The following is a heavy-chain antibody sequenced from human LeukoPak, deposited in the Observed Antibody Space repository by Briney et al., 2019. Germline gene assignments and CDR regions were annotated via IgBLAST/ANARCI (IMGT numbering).Heavy chain of an antibody. CDR3: ARGVRYDILTGYYYFDY. CDR2: MNPNSGNT. V-gene: IGHV1-8*01. J-gene: IGHJ4*02. CDR1: GYTFTSYD. Sequence: ASVKVSCKASGYTFTSYDINWVRQATGQGLEWMGWMNPNSGNTGYAQKFQGRVTVTRNTSISTAYMELSSLRSEDTAVYYCARGVRYDILTGYYYFDYWGQGTLVTVSS. D-gene: IGHD3-9*01.